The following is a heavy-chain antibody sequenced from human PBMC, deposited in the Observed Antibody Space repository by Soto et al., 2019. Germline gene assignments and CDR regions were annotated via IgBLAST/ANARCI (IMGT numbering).Heavy chain of an antibody. Sequence: GXSLKISCKGSGYSFTSYWIGWVRQMPGKGLEWMGIIYPGDSDTRYSPSFQGQVTISADKSISTAYLQWSSLKASDTAMYYCARLTDYTVTAFDIWGQGTMVTVSS. V-gene: IGHV5-51*01. D-gene: IGHD4-4*01. CDR1: GYSFTSYW. J-gene: IGHJ3*02. CDR2: IYPGDSDT. CDR3: ARLTDYTVTAFDI.